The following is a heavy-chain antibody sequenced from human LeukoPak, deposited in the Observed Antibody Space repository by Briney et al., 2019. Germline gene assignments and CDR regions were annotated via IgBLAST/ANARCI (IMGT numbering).Heavy chain of an antibody. D-gene: IGHD3-10*01. Sequence: PGGSLRLSCAASGFTFSSYSMNWVRQAPGKGLEWVSSISSSSSYIYYADSVKGRFTTSRDNAKNSLYLQMNSLRAEDTAVYYCARQMVRGAASFDPWGQGTLVTVSS. CDR2: ISSSSSYI. V-gene: IGHV3-21*01. CDR3: ARQMVRGAASFDP. J-gene: IGHJ5*02. CDR1: GFTFSSYS.